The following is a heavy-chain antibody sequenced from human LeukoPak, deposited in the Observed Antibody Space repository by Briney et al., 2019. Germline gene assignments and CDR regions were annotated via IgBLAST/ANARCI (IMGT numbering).Heavy chain of an antibody. CDR1: GDSISSGDYY. V-gene: IGHV4-61*02. D-gene: IGHD1-14*01. Sequence: SETLSLTCTVSGDSISSGDYYWSWIRQPAGKGLGWIGRISSSGSTYYNPSLKSRVTISVDTSKNQFSLKLSSVTAADTAVYYCAGLIRPGWFDPWGQGTLVTVSS. J-gene: IGHJ5*02. CDR2: ISSSGST. CDR3: AGLIRPGWFDP.